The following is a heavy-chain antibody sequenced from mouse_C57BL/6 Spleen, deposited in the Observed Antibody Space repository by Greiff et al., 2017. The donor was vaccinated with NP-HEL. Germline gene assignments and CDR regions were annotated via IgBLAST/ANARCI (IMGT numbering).Heavy chain of an antibody. CDR1: GYSFTGYY. CDR2: INPSTGGT. CDR3: ARSFDY. V-gene: IGHV1-42*01. J-gene: IGHJ2*01. Sequence: EVKLEESGPELVKPGASVKISCKASGYSFTGYYMNWVKQSPEKSLEWIGEINPSTGGTTYNQKFKAKATLTVDKSSSTAYMQLKSLTSEDSAVYYCARSFDYWGQGTTLTVSS.